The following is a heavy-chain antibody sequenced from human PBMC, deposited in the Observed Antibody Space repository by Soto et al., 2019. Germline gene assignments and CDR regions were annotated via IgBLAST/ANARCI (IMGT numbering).Heavy chain of an antibody. Sequence: PSETLSLTCTVSGGSISSYYWSWIRQPPGKGLEWIGYIYHSGSTYYNPSLKSRVTISVDRSKNQFSLNLRSVTAADTAVYYCARMNYYDTSGYPFDYWGQGMMVTVSS. J-gene: IGHJ4*02. CDR3: ARMNYYDTSGYPFDY. CDR1: GGSISSYY. D-gene: IGHD3-22*01. V-gene: IGHV4-4*09. CDR2: IYHSGST.